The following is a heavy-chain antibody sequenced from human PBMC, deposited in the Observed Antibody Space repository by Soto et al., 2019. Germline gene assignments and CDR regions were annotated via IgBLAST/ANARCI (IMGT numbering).Heavy chain of an antibody. Sequence: QVQLQESGPGLVKPSGTLSLTCAVSGVSISSHDWWTWVRQPPGKGLEWIGESHQSGNTNYNSSLESRVTISVDQSKNQFSLKLTSVTVADTGVYYCATRGSSRVSWGQGTLVTVSS. CDR1: GVSISSHDW. CDR3: ATRGSSRVS. J-gene: IGHJ5*02. V-gene: IGHV4-4*02. CDR2: SHQSGNT. D-gene: IGHD6-13*01.